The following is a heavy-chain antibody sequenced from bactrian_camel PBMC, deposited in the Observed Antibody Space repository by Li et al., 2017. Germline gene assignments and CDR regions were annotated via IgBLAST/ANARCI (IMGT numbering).Heavy chain of an antibody. D-gene: IGHD6*01. Sequence: SCTVPGSTANRCQMNWFRQASGKEREWVGSLDSDGRINYADSVKGRFTISRDNAENTLYLEMNNLAPEDSAVYYCAADAVNLQLARGYNYWGQGTQVTVS. V-gene: IGHV3S10*01. J-gene: IGHJ4*01. CDR2: LDSDGRI. CDR1: GSTANRCQ. CDR3: AADAVNLQLARGYNY.